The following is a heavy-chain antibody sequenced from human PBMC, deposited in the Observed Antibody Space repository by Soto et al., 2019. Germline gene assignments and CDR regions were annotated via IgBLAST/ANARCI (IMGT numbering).Heavy chain of an antibody. Sequence: EERLVQSGGGLVQPGGSLRLSCAASGFSVGGNYMSWVRQAPGKGLELVSLIYSGGNPFYADSMKGRFTLSRDNSNNILYLQMDSLRAEDTAVYYCAIGPNSDCWGQGTLVIVSS. D-gene: IGHD2-21*01. V-gene: IGHV3-53*01. CDR1: GFSVGGNY. CDR2: IYSGGNP. CDR3: AIGPNSDC. J-gene: IGHJ4*02.